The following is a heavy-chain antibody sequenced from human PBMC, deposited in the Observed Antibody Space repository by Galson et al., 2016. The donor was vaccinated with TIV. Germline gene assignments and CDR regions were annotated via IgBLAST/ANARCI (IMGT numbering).Heavy chain of an antibody. V-gene: IGHV1-69*15. J-gene: IGHJ4*02. CDR1: GGTFSFYA. D-gene: IGHD3-22*01. Sequence: SCKASGGTFSFYAINWVRQAPGQGLEWMGRIIPIFGTTKYAQKFQGRVTLTADDSTSTAYMELSFLRSEDTAIFYCARVRGEFYDSSGYYDSWGQGALVSVSS. CDR2: IIPIFGTT. CDR3: ARVRGEFYDSSGYYDS.